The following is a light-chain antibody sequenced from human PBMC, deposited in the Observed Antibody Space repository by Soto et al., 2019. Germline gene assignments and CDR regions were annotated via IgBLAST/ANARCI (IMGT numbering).Light chain of an antibody. CDR1: QTITTY. CDR2: AAS. J-gene: IGKJ1*01. CDR3: QQTYSALWT. V-gene: IGKV1-39*01. Sequence: DIQMTQSPSSLSASVGDRVTISCRASQTITTYLKWYQQKPGKAPKLLVYAASSLHSGVPSRFSGSGSGTDFTLTISILQPEDFAAYYCQQTYSALWTFGQGTKLEIK.